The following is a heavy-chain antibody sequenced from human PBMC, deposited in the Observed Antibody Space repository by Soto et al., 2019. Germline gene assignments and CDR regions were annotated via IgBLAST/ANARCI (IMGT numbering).Heavy chain of an antibody. V-gene: IGHV1-69*08. CDR3: ARPDFGDYWYFDL. J-gene: IGHJ2*01. CDR1: GGTFSSHT. Sequence: QDQLVQSGADVKKPGSSVTVSCKASGGTFSSHTFSWVRQAPGQGLEWMGRIIPALGTATYAQKFQGRVTITADESATTVYIELNSLRSEDTAVYYCARPDFGDYWYFDLWGRGTLVTVSS. CDR2: IIPALGTA. D-gene: IGHD4-17*01.